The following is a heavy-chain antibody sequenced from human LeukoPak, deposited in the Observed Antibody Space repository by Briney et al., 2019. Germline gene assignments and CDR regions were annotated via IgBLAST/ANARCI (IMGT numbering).Heavy chain of an antibody. V-gene: IGHV1-69*04. CDR2: IIPILGMA. CDR1: VCTVSSYA. J-gene: IGHJ3*02. Sequence: SVKVSCKASVCTVSSYAISWVRQAPGHGLEWMGRIIPILGMANHAQKFQGRVTITGEKSTSTAYMELSSLRSEDTAVYYCASSSPSSGIAAARDAFDIWGQGTMVTVSS. CDR3: ASSSPSSGIAAARDAFDI. D-gene: IGHD6-13*01.